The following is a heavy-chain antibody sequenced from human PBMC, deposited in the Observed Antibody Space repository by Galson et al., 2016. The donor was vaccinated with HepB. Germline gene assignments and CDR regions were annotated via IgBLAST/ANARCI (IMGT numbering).Heavy chain of an antibody. CDR2: IKRDGSEI. CDR1: GFTFSSYW. Sequence: SLRLSCAASGFTFSSYWMNWVRQAPGKGLEWVANIKRDGSEIYYVDSVKGRFTISRDNAKNSLYLQMNSLRAEDTAVYYCAKGSSGAKGATGANSGEDSWGQGTLVTVSS. V-gene: IGHV3-7*03. J-gene: IGHJ4*02. D-gene: IGHD1-1*01. CDR3: AKGSSGAKGATGANSGEDS.